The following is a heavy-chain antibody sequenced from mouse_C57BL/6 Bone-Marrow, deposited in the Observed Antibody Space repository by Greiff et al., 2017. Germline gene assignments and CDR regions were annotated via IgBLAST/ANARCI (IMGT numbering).Heavy chain of an antibody. CDR1: GYTFTSYW. D-gene: IGHD1-1*01. CDR3: ARDRDYGSWFAY. Sequence: VQLQQPGAELVMPGASVKLSCKASGYTFTSYWMHWVKQRPGQGLEWIGEIDPSDSYTNYNQKFKGKSTLTVDKSSSTAYMQLRSLTSEDSAVYYCARDRDYGSWFAYWGQGTLVTVSA. V-gene: IGHV1-69*01. CDR2: IDPSDSYT. J-gene: IGHJ3*01.